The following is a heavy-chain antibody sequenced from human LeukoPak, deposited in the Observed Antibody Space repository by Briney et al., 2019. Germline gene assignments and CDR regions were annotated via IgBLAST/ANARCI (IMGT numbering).Heavy chain of an antibody. J-gene: IGHJ6*04. CDR2: ISSRSSTI. CDR3: AELGITMIGGV. D-gene: IGHD3-10*02. V-gene: IGHV3-48*01. Sequence: GGSLRLSCVGSGFTFSTYSMNWVRQAPGKGLEWVSYISSRSSTIHYADSVKGRYTISRDNAKNSLYLQMNSLRAEDTAVYYCAELGITMIGGVWGKGTTVTISS. CDR1: GFTFSTYS.